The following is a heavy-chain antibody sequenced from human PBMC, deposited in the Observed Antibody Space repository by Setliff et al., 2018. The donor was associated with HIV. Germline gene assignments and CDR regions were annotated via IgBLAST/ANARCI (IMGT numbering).Heavy chain of an antibody. D-gene: IGHD2-2*01. CDR1: GGSFSGY. CDR2: INHSGNT. Sequence: TLSLTCAVYGGSFSGYWSWIRQSPGKGLGWLGEINHSGNTHYDPSLKSRLTISIDTSKKQFSLKLTSVTAADAAIYYCVASSSWSCRLNYWGQGTLVTVS. CDR3: VASSSWSCRLNY. V-gene: IGHV4-34*01. J-gene: IGHJ4*02.